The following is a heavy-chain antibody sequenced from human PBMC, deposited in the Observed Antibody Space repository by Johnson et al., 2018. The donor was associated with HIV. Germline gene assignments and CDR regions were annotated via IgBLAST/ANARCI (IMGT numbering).Heavy chain of an antibody. V-gene: IGHV3-30*03. Sequence: QVQLVESGGDLVQPGGSLRLSCAASRFTFSWYWMHWVRQAPGKGLEWVAVISYDGSNKYYADSVKGRFTISRDNSKNTLYLQMNSLRAEDTAVYYCARSPRAAEGAFDIWGQGTMVTVSS. D-gene: IGHD6-13*01. CDR3: ARSPRAAEGAFDI. CDR2: ISYDGSNK. CDR1: RFTFSWYW. J-gene: IGHJ3*02.